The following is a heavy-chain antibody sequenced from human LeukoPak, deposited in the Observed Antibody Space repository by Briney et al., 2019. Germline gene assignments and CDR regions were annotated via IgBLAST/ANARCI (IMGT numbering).Heavy chain of an antibody. J-gene: IGHJ6*03. Sequence: ASVKVSCKASGYTFTGHYMHWVRQAPGQGLEWMGRINPTSGATRYAQKFQGRVTMTRDKSIGTAYMELSTLRFDDTAVYYCARDAQWIGGYGPGYAYYYMDVWGKGSTVTVSS. CDR2: INPTSGAT. CDR3: ARDAQWIGGYGPGYAYYYMDV. CDR1: GYTFTGHY. D-gene: IGHD1-26*01. V-gene: IGHV1-2*02.